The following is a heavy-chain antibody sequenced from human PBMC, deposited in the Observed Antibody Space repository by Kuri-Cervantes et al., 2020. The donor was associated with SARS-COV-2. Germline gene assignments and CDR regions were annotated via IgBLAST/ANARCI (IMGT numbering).Heavy chain of an antibody. CDR1: GFTFRSYA. V-gene: IGHV3-21*04. Sequence: GESLKISCAASGFTFRSYAMNWVRQAPGKGLEWVSSISGSSSFIGYADSVKGRFTISRDNSKTSLYLQMNSLKTEDTAVYYCTTLIDYWGQGALVTVSS. CDR3: TTLIDY. CDR2: ISGSSSFI. J-gene: IGHJ4*02.